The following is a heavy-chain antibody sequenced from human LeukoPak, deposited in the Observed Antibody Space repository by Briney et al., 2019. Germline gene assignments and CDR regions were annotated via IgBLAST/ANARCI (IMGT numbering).Heavy chain of an antibody. CDR1: GGSISSYY. CDR3: AGESVKIWGGGYYFDY. V-gene: IGHV4-59*01. Sequence: SETLSLTCTVSGGSISSYYWSWIRQPPGMGLEWIGYIYYSGSTNYNPSLKSRVTISVDTSKNQFSLKLSSVTAADTAVYYCAGESVKIWGGGYYFDYWGQGTLVTVSS. D-gene: IGHD3-16*01. CDR2: IYYSGST. J-gene: IGHJ4*02.